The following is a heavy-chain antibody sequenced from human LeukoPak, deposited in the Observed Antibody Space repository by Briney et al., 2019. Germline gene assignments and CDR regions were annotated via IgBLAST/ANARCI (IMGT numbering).Heavy chain of an antibody. V-gene: IGHV3-53*01. Sequence: GGSLRLSCTPSGFTFASHAMSWVRQAPGKGLEWVSIIYSGGSTSYADSVKGRFTISRDNSKNTLYLQMNSLRAEDTAVYYCARDGPRSSGSYPIWGQGTMVTVSS. J-gene: IGHJ3*02. D-gene: IGHD3-10*01. CDR2: IYSGGST. CDR3: ARDGPRSSGSYPI. CDR1: GFTFASHA.